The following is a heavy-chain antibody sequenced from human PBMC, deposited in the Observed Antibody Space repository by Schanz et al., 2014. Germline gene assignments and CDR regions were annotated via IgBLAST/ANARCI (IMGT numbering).Heavy chain of an antibody. CDR3: AKARRESNCSGGRCYNWSYYGMDV. Sequence: VQMVESGGGVVQFGRSLRLSCVASGFTFSSYAMSWVRQAPGKGLEWVSTISASGGSTYYADSVKGRFTISRDNSKDILYLQMNNQRDKEPAVYYSAKARRESNCSGGRCYNWSYYGMDVWGQGTPVTVSS. J-gene: IGHJ6*02. CDR2: ISASGGST. D-gene: IGHD2-15*01. V-gene: IGHV3-23*04. CDR1: GFTFSSYA.